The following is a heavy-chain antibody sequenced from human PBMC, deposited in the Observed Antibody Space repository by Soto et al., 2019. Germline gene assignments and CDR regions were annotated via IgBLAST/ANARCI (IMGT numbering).Heavy chain of an antibody. CDR1: GFTFSDYY. Sequence: GGSLRLSCAASGFTFSDYYMSWIRQAPGKGLEWVSYISSSGSTIYYADSVKGRFTISRDNAKNSLYLQMNSLRAEDTAVYYCARDPDYYYDSSGYLYWGQGTLVTVSS. V-gene: IGHV3-11*01. D-gene: IGHD3-22*01. CDR3: ARDPDYYYDSSGYLY. J-gene: IGHJ4*02. CDR2: ISSSGSTI.